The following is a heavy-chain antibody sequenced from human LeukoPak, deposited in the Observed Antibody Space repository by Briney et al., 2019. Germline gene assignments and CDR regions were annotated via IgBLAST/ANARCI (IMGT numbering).Heavy chain of an antibody. CDR1: GGSISSSSYY. J-gene: IGHJ4*02. D-gene: IGHD3-9*01. V-gene: IGHV4-39*01. Sequence: PSETLSLTCTVSGGSISSSSYYWGWIRQPPGKGLEWIGSIYYSGSTYYNPSLKSRVTISVDTSKNQFSLKLSSVTAADTAVYYCARHIAYYDILTGYYDPSPYDYWGQGTLVTVSS. CDR2: IYYSGST. CDR3: ARHIAYYDILTGYYDPSPYDY.